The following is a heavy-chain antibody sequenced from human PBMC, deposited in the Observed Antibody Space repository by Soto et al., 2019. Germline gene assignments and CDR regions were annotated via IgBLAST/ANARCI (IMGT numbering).Heavy chain of an antibody. CDR3: VRHRGGSSNFDF. D-gene: IGHD6-6*01. CDR2: IYYTGST. CDR1: GGSISTNNFY. V-gene: IGHV4-39*01. Sequence: SSETLSLTCTVSGGSISTNNFYWGWIRQPPGKGLEYIGSIYYTGSTYYTPSLKSRLTISVDTSKNQFSLKVNSVTAADTAMYYCVRHRGGSSNFDFWGPGTLVTVSS. J-gene: IGHJ4*02.